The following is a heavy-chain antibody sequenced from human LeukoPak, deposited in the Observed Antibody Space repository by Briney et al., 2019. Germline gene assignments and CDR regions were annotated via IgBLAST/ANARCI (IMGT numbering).Heavy chain of an antibody. V-gene: IGHV1-2*02. Sequence: ASVKVSCKASGGTFSSYAISWVRQAPGQGLEWMGWINPNSGGTNYAQKFQGRVTMTRDTSISTAYMELSRLRSDDTAVYYCAKVVRGREDYFDYWGQGTLVTVSS. CDR3: AKVVRGREDYFDY. CDR1: GGTFSSYA. D-gene: IGHD3-10*01. CDR2: INPNSGGT. J-gene: IGHJ4*02.